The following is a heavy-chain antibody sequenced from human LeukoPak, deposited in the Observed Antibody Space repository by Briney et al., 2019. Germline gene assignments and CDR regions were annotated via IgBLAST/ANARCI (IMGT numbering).Heavy chain of an antibody. CDR3: AREGYDILTGYPIPYYYYGMDV. CDR2: ISWNSNEI. D-gene: IGHD3-9*01. CDR1: GFKFDDYG. V-gene: IGHV3-9*01. Sequence: GGSLRLSCAAPGFKFDDYGMHWVRQAPGKGLEWVAGISWNSNEIDYAASVTGRFRISRDNVKKSLYLQMNSLRAEDTAVYYCAREGYDILTGYPIPYYYYGMDVWGQGTTVTVSS. J-gene: IGHJ6*02.